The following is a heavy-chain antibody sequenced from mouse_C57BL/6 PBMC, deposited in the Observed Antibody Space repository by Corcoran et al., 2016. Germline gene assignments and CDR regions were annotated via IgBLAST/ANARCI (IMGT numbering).Heavy chain of an antibody. CDR1: GYTFTDYY. D-gene: IGHD2-3*01. Sequence: EVQLQQSGPELVKPGASVKISCKASGYTFTDYYMNWVKQSHGKSLEWIGDINPNNGGTSYNQKFKGKATLTVDKSSSTAYMELRSLTSEDSAVYYCAIGDGPYYAMDYWGQGTSVTVSS. CDR3: AIGDGPYYAMDY. V-gene: IGHV1-26*01. J-gene: IGHJ4*01. CDR2: INPNNGGT.